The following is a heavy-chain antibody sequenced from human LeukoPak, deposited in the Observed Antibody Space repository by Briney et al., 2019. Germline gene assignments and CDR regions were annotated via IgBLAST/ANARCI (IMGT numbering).Heavy chain of an antibody. Sequence: GGSLRLSCAASGFTFSSHAMHWVRQAPGKGLEWVSYISSSSSTIYHADSVKGRFTISRDNAKNSLYLQMNSLRAEDTAVYYCAREAYYYDSSGYYYRDYWGQGTLVTVSS. V-gene: IGHV3-48*01. J-gene: IGHJ4*02. CDR1: GFTFSSHA. D-gene: IGHD3-22*01. CDR3: AREAYYYDSSGYYYRDY. CDR2: ISSSSSTI.